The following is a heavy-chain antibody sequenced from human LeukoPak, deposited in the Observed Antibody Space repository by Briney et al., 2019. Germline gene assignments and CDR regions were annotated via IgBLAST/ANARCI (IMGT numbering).Heavy chain of an antibody. CDR2: IYPGDSDT. CDR3: ARLGEYCTNGVCYAPDFDY. Sequence: GESLKISCKGSGYSFTSYWIGWVHQMPGKGLEWMGIIYPGDSDTRYSPSFQGQVTISADKSISTAYLQWSSLKASDTAMYYCARLGEYCTNGVCYAPDFDYWGQGTLVTVSS. D-gene: IGHD2-8*01. J-gene: IGHJ4*02. V-gene: IGHV5-51*07. CDR1: GYSFTSYW.